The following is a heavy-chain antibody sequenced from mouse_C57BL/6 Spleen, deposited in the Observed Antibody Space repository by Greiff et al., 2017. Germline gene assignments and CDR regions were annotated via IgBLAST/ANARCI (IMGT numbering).Heavy chain of an antibody. V-gene: IGHV1-69*01. D-gene: IGHD2-2*01. CDR1: GYTFTSYW. CDR2: IDPSDSYT. J-gene: IGHJ4*01. Sequence: QVQLQQSGAELVMPGASVKLSCKASGYTFTSYWMHWVKQRPGQGLEWIGEIDPSDSYTNYNQKFKGKSTLTVDKSSSTAYMQLSSLTSADSAVYYCARGKGYPYYAMDYWGQGTSVTVSS. CDR3: ARGKGYPYYAMDY.